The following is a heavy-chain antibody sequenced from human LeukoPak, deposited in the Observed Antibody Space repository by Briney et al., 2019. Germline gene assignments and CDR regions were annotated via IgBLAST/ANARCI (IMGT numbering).Heavy chain of an antibody. CDR3: ARTTSNYDYYFDY. D-gene: IGHD5-12*01. V-gene: IGHV4-30-2*01. CDR1: GGSVSSGGYS. CDR2: IYHSGST. J-gene: IGHJ4*02. Sequence: SETLSLTCAVSGGSVSSGGYSWSWIRQPPGMGLEWIGYIYHSGSTYYNPSLNSRVTISVDRSKNHFSLRLSFVTAADTAVYYCARTTSNYDYYFDYWGQGTLVTVSS.